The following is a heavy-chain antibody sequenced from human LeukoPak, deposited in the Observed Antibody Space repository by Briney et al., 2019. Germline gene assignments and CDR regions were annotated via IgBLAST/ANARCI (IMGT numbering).Heavy chain of an antibody. J-gene: IGHJ3*02. D-gene: IGHD2-15*01. Sequence: SETLSLTCTVYGGSLGNYFWSWIRQPPGKGLEWIGEIKPGGITNHNPSLKSRVTMSVDTSKNQFSLKLSSVTAADTAVYYCARASRFLGYCSGGSCYLDAFDIWGQGTMVTVSS. CDR3: ARASRFLGYCSGGSCYLDAFDI. V-gene: IGHV4-34*01. CDR2: IKPGGIT. CDR1: GGSLGNYF.